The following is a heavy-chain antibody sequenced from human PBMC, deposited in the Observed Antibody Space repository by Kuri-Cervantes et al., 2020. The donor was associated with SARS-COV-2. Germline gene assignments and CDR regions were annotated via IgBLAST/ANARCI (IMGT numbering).Heavy chain of an antibody. D-gene: IGHD2-15*01. J-gene: IGHJ6*02. CDR1: GLNFSSYA. V-gene: IGHV3-23*01. CDR3: AKGDRAATPGYYYYGIDV. Sequence: EPLKITCGASGLNFSSYAMGWVRQAPGKGLDWVSAISGSGGSTYYADSVKGRFTISRDNSKNTLYLQMHSLRAEDTAVYYCAKGDRAATPGYYYYGIDVWGQGTTVTVSS. CDR2: ISGSGGST.